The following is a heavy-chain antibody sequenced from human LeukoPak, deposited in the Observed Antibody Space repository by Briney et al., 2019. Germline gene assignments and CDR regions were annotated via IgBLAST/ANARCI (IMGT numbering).Heavy chain of an antibody. Sequence: SETLSLTCAVYGGSFSGYYWSWIRQPPGKGLEWIGEINHSGSTNYNPSLKSRVTISVDTPKNQFSLKLSSVTAADTDVYYCARKSTRYFDSLNWFDPWGQGTLVTVSS. J-gene: IGHJ5*02. CDR1: GGSFSGYY. D-gene: IGHD3-9*01. CDR3: ARKSTRYFDSLNWFDP. V-gene: IGHV4-34*01. CDR2: INHSGST.